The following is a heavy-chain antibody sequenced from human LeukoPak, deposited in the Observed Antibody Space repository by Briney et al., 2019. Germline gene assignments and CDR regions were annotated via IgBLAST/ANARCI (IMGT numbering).Heavy chain of an antibody. CDR1: GGSISSYY. CDR2: IYYSGST. V-gene: IGHV4-59*01. Sequence: SETLSLTSAVSGGSISSYYWSWIRQPPGKGLEWIGYIYYSGSTNYNPSLKSRVTISVDTSKNQFSLKLSSVTAADTAVYYCARGEGAAASIGRPSYYYMDVWGKGTTVTVSS. CDR3: ARGEGAAASIGRPSYYYMDV. D-gene: IGHD6-13*01. J-gene: IGHJ6*03.